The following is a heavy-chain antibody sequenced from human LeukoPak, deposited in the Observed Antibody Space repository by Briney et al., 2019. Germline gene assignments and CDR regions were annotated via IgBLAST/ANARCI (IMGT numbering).Heavy chain of an antibody. Sequence: ASVKVSCKASGYTFTSYGISWVRQAPGQGLEWMGWISAYNGNTNYAQKLQGRVTMTTDTSTSTAYMELRSLRSDDTAVYYCARAGFYDIFGIASHFDYWGQGTLVTVSS. J-gene: IGHJ4*02. D-gene: IGHD3-9*01. V-gene: IGHV1-18*01. CDR2: ISAYNGNT. CDR1: GYTFTSYG. CDR3: ARAGFYDIFGIASHFDY.